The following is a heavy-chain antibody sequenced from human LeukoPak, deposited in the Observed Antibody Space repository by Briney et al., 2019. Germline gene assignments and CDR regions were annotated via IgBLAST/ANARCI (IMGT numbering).Heavy chain of an antibody. CDR3: ATYNSSYYYFVY. D-gene: IGHD6-13*01. CDR1: GFTFSNAY. V-gene: IGHV3-15*01. Sequence: GGSLRLSCAASGFTFSNAYMSWVRQAPGKGLEWVSRIKSKAHGGTTEYAAPEKGRFTISRDDSKNTLFLKMNSLQTEDAALYYCATYNSSYYYFVYWGQGTLVTVSS. J-gene: IGHJ4*02. CDR2: IKSKAHGGTT.